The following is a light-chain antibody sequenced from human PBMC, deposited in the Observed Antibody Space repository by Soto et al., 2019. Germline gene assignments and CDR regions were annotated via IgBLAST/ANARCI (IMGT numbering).Light chain of an antibody. CDR3: AAWDDSMNGWV. J-gene: IGLJ3*02. CDR2: SNN. Sequence: QSVLTQPPSASGTLGQRVTTSCSGSSSNIGSNTVNWYQQLPGTAPKLLIYSNNQRPSGVPDRFSGSKSGTSASLAISGLQSEDEADYYCAAWDDSMNGWVFGGGTKLTVL. CDR1: SSNIGSNT. V-gene: IGLV1-44*01.